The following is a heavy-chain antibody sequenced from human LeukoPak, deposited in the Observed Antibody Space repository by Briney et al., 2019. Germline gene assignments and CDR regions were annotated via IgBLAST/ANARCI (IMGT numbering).Heavy chain of an antibody. CDR1: GFTVSSNY. D-gene: IGHD3-10*01. J-gene: IGHJ4*02. CDR2: ISYDGSNK. V-gene: IGHV3-30*18. Sequence: GGSLRLSCAASGFTVSSNYMSWVRQAPGKGLEWVAVISYDGSNKYYADSVKGRFTISRDNSKNTLYLQMNTLRTEDTAVYYCANSYYGSGNYYPHFDYWGQGTLVTVSS. CDR3: ANSYYGSGNYYPHFDY.